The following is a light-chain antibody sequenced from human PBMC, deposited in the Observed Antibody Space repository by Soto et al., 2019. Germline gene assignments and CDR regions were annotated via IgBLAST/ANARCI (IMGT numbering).Light chain of an antibody. J-gene: IGKJ2*01. V-gene: IGKV3-15*01. CDR1: QSVSSK. CDR2: GAS. CDR3: QQYNNWPQS. Sequence: EIVMTQSPVTLSVSPGERATLSCRASQSVSSKLAWYQQKPGQAPRLLIYGASTRATGIPARFSGSGSGTEFTLTISSLQSADFAVYYCQQYNNWPQSFCQGTKLEIK.